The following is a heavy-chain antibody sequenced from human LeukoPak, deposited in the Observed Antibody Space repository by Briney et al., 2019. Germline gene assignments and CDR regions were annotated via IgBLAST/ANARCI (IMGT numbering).Heavy chain of an antibody. J-gene: IGHJ4*02. CDR1: GFTFSSYG. V-gene: IGHV3-30*03. Sequence: PGGSLRLSCAASGFTFSSYGMHWVRQAPGKGLEWVAVISYDGSNKYYADSVKGRFTISRDNSKNTLYLQMNSLRAEDTAVYYCARVSGYIVVIPATLADYWGQGTLVTVSS. D-gene: IGHD2-2*01. CDR3: ARVSGYIVVIPATLADY. CDR2: ISYDGSNK.